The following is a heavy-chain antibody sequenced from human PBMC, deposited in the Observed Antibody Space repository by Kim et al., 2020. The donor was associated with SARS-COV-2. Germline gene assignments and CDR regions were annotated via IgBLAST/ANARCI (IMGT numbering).Heavy chain of an antibody. CDR3: ARERCSGGSCYTDY. Sequence: AQTCQGRVTITADESTSTAYVELSSLRSEDTAVYYCARERCSGGSCYTDYWGQGTLVTVSS. D-gene: IGHD2-15*01. V-gene: IGHV1-69*01. J-gene: IGHJ4*02.